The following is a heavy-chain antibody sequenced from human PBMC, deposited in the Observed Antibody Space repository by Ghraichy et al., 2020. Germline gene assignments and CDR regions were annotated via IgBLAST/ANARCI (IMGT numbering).Heavy chain of an antibody. J-gene: IGHJ2*01. V-gene: IGHV4-59*01. Sequence: SETLSLTCTVSGGSISSYYWSWIRQPPGKGLEWIGYIYYSGSTNYNPTLKSQVPISVDTSKNQFSLTLSSVTAADTAVYYCARSGSSYWYFDLWGRGTLVTVSS. CDR3: ARSGSSYWYFDL. CDR1: GGSISSYY. D-gene: IGHD1-26*01. CDR2: IYYSGST.